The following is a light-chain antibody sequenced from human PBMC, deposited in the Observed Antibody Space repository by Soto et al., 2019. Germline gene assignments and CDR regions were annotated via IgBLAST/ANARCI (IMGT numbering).Light chain of an antibody. CDR3: QQHTT. Sequence: DIPMTQSPSTLSASVGDRVTITCRASQSVIGWLAWYQQKSGKAPKLLIYNASILESGVPSRFSGRGSGTEFTLTISSLQPEDVATYHCQQHTTFGQGTKVEI. J-gene: IGKJ1*01. V-gene: IGKV1-5*01. CDR1: QSVIGW. CDR2: NAS.